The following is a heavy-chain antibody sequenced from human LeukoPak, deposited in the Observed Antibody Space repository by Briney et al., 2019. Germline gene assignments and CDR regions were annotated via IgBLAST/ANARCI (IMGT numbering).Heavy chain of an antibody. J-gene: IGHJ4*02. CDR1: GFTVSSNY. D-gene: IGHD3-10*01. CDR2: IFSGGGT. V-gene: IGHV3-53*01. CDR3: ARGPGRGSGTYYYFDY. Sequence: PGGSLRLSCAASGFTVSSNYMSWVRQAPGKGLEWVSVIFSGGGTYYADSVKGRFTISRDNSKNTLYFQMNSLRAEDTAVYYCARGPGRGSGTYYYFDYWGQGTLVTVSS.